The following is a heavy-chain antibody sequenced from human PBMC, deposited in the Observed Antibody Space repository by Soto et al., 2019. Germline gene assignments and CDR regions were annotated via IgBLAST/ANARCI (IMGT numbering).Heavy chain of an antibody. CDR1: GYTFTSYR. V-gene: IGHV1-18*01. D-gene: IGHD3-3*01. Sequence: GASVKVSCKASGYTFTSYRISWVRQAPGQGLEWMGWISAYNGNTNYAQKLQGRVTMTTDTSTSTAYTELRSLRSDDTAVYYCARVSLVLRFLEWLFDYMDVWGKGTTVTVSS. CDR2: ISAYNGNT. CDR3: ARVSLVLRFLEWLFDYMDV. J-gene: IGHJ6*03.